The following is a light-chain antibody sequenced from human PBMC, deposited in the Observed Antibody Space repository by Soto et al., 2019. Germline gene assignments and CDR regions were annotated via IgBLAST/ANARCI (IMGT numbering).Light chain of an antibody. Sequence: QSVLTQPASVSGSPGQSITISCTGTSSDVDGYNYVSWYQQHPGKAPKLMIYDVSNRPSGVSNRFSGSKSGNTASLNISGLQAEDEADYYCSSYTSSSTLLYVFGTGTKLTVL. J-gene: IGLJ1*01. V-gene: IGLV2-14*01. CDR2: DVS. CDR1: SSDVDGYNY. CDR3: SSYTSSSTLLYV.